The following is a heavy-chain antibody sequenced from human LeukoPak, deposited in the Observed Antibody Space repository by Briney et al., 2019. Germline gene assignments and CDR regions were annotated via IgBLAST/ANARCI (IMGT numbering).Heavy chain of an antibody. D-gene: IGHD1/OR15-1a*01. Sequence: PGGSLRLSCTASGFSFGDYAMSWVRQAPGKGLEWVGFIRSRAYGGTTEYAASVKGRFTISRDDSKSIAYLQMNSLKTEDTALYYCARDLTRTDNWGQGTLVTVSS. CDR1: GFSFGDYA. J-gene: IGHJ4*02. CDR2: IRSRAYGGTT. V-gene: IGHV3-49*04. CDR3: ARDLTRTDN.